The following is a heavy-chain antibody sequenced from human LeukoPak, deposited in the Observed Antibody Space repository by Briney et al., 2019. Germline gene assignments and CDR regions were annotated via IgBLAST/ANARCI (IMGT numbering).Heavy chain of an antibody. J-gene: IGHJ4*02. D-gene: IGHD6-13*01. CDR2: INHSGST. CDR3: AGGIAAAGYDY. Sequence: SETLSLTCAAYGGSFSGYYWSWIRQPPGKGLEWIGEINHSGSTNYNPSLKSRVTISVDTSKNQFSLKLSSVTAADTAVYYCAGGIAAAGYDYWGQGTLVTVSS. V-gene: IGHV4-34*01. CDR1: GGSFSGYY.